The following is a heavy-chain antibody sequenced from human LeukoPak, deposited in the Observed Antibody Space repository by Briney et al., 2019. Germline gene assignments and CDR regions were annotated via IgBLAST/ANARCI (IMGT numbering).Heavy chain of an antibody. CDR1: GFTFSSYW. Sequence: PGGSLRLSCAASGFTFSSYWMHWVRQAPGKGLVWVSRINSDGSSTSYADSVKGRFTISRDNAKNTLYLQMNSLRAEDTAVYYCARASAVVAASFSGYYYYMDVWGKGTTVTVSS. D-gene: IGHD2-15*01. J-gene: IGHJ6*03. CDR2: INSDGSST. V-gene: IGHV3-74*01. CDR3: ARASAVVAASFSGYYYYMDV.